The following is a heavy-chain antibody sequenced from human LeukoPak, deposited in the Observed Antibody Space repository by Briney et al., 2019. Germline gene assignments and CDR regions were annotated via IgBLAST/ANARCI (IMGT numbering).Heavy chain of an antibody. D-gene: IGHD6-19*01. CDR1: GGSFSGYY. V-gene: IGHV4-34*01. J-gene: IGHJ5*02. CDR3: ARSSGGYGDWFDP. CDR2: INHSGST. Sequence: LETLSLTCAVYGGSFSGYYWSWIRRPPGKGLEWIGEINHSGSTNYNPSLKSRVTISVDTSKNQFSLKLSSVTAADTAVYYCARSSGGYGDWFDPWGQGTLGTVSS.